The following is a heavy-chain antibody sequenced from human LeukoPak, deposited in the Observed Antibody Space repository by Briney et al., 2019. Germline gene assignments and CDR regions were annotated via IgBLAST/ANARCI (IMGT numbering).Heavy chain of an antibody. D-gene: IGHD2-2*01. CDR3: AKDRTYCSSTSCKEYFQH. V-gene: IGHV3-23*01. CDR1: GFTFSGYA. J-gene: IGHJ1*01. CDR2: ISGSGGST. Sequence: GGSLRLSCAASGFTFSGYAMSWVRQAPGKGLEWVSAISGSGGSTYYADSVKGRFTISRDNSKNTLYLQMNSLRAEDTAVYYCAKDRTYCSSTSCKEYFQHWGQGTLVTVSS.